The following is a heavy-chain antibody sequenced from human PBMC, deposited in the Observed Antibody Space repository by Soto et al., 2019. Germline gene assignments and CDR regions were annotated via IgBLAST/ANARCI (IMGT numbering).Heavy chain of an antibody. V-gene: IGHV4-39*02. CDR2: FHYGGST. CDR3: SRSPGDWAPCDY. J-gene: IGHJ4*02. D-gene: IGHD3-10*01. CDR1: GGSISSSSYY. Sequence: QLQLQESGPGLVKPSETLSLTCTVSGGSISSSSYYWGWIRQPPGKGLEWIGSFHYGGSTYYNPSLKSRVTISVDTSKNDFSLQLSSVSAADTAAYYCSRSPGDWAPCDYWGQGTLLTVSS.